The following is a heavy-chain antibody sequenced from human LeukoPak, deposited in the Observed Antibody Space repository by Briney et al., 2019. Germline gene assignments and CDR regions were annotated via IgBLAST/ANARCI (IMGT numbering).Heavy chain of an antibody. V-gene: IGHV4-39*01. CDR3: ARHAHCSSTSCYLGSWFDP. J-gene: IGHJ5*02. CDR1: GGSISNSSYY. Sequence: SETLSLTCTVSGGSISNSSYYWGWIRQPPGKGLEWIGSIYYSGSTYYNPSLKSRVTISVDTSKNQFSLKLSSVTAADTAVYYCARHAHCSSTSCYLGSWFDPWGQGTLVTVSS. CDR2: IYYSGST. D-gene: IGHD2-2*01.